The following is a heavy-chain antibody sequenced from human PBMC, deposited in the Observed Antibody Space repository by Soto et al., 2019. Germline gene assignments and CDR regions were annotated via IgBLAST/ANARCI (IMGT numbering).Heavy chain of an antibody. CDR2: IYSSGST. Sequence: EVQLVESGGGLIQPGGSLRLSCAASGFTVSSNYMSWVRQAPGKGLEWVSVIYSSGSTYYAASVKGRFTISRDNSKNTLYLHMNSLRAEDTAVYYCATARAHARFDCWGQGTLVTVSS. J-gene: IGHJ4*02. CDR3: ATARAHARFDC. CDR1: GFTVSSNY. V-gene: IGHV3-53*01.